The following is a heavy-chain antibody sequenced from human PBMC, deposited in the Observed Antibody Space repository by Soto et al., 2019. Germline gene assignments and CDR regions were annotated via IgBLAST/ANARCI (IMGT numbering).Heavy chain of an antibody. Sequence: GGSLRLSCAASGFTLSTVGMHWVRQAPGKGLEWVGVTPYNENRKYYGDSVKGRFTISRDNSKNTVYLELNSLRPEDTAVYYCAKEESTGYYRTADYWGQGTLVTVSS. CDR1: GFTLSTVG. V-gene: IGHV3-30*18. J-gene: IGHJ4*02. CDR2: TPYNENRK. D-gene: IGHD1-26*01. CDR3: AKEESTGYYRTADY.